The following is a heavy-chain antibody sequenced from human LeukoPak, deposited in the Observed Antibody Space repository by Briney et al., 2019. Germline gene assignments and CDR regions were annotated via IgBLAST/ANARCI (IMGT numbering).Heavy chain of an antibody. J-gene: IGHJ6*03. Sequence: SETLSLTCTVSGGSISTSNYYWGWLRQPPGKGLEWIGNIFYSGSTNYNPSLKSRVTISVDTSKNQFSLKLSSVTAADTAVYYCTRGSIAYYYMDVWGKGTTVTVSS. CDR1: GGSISTSNYY. CDR3: TRGSIAYYYMDV. D-gene: IGHD3-22*01. CDR2: IFYSGST. V-gene: IGHV4-39*07.